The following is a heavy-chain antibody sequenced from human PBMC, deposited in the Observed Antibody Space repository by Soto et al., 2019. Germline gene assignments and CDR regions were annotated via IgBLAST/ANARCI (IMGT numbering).Heavy chain of an antibody. Sequence: GGSLRLSCAASGFIISSYGMHWVRQAPGKGLEWLAVISYDGSKKFYGDSVKGRFTISRDNSKNTLFLQLNSLRAEDTAVYYCATWGGIASPTYGGSQAPYDFWGQGTLVTVSS. D-gene: IGHD2-8*01. CDR2: ISYDGSKK. CDR1: GFIISSYG. CDR3: ATWGGIASPTYGGSQAPYDF. V-gene: IGHV3-30*03. J-gene: IGHJ4*02.